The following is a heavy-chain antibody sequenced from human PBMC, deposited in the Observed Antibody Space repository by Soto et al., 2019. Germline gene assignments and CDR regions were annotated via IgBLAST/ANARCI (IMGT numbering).Heavy chain of an antibody. V-gene: IGHV3-23*01. D-gene: IGHD6-6*01. CDR1: GFTFTSYA. CDR2: ISHIDGST. CDR3: AKGTAARLVDY. J-gene: IGHJ4*02. Sequence: EVRLLESGGGLVQPGGSLRLSCAASGFTFTSYAMSWVRQAPGKGLEWVSVISHIDGSTYYAASVKGRFTISRDISNNTLYLQMNSLRAEDTAIYYCAKGTAARLVDYWGQGTLVTVSS.